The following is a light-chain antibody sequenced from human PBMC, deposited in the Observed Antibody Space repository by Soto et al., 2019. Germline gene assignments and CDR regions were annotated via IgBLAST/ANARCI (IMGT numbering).Light chain of an antibody. CDR1: SSNIGNNF. CDR2: DNK. J-gene: IGLJ1*01. V-gene: IGLV1-51*01. CDR3: GTWDSSLSAYV. Sequence: QSVLTQPPSVSAAPGQRVTISCSGSSSNIGNNFVSWYQQLPGTAPKLLIYDNKTRPPGIPDRFSGSKSGTSATLGITGLQTGDEDDYYCGTWDSSLSAYVFGTGTKLTVL.